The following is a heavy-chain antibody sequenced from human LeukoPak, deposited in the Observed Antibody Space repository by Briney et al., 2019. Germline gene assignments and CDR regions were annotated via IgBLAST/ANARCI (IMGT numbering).Heavy chain of an antibody. CDR3: ASLASVVDFDY. CDR2: INSDGSST. D-gene: IGHD4-23*01. J-gene: IGHJ4*02. Sequence: GGSLRLSCAASGFTFSSYWMHWVRQAPGKGLVWVSRINSDGSSTSYADSVKGRFTISRDNAKNTLYLQMNSLRAEDTAVYYCASLASVVDFDYWGQGTLVTVSS. V-gene: IGHV3-74*01. CDR1: GFTFSSYW.